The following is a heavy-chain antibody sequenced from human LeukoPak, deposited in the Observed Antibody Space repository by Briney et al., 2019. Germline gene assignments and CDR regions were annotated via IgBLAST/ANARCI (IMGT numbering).Heavy chain of an antibody. CDR1: GGSIESYY. CDR2: IAASGTT. D-gene: IGHD3-9*01. CDR3: ARFPYFEGFDY. V-gene: IGHV4-4*08. J-gene: IGHJ4*02. Sequence: SETLSITCSVSGGSIESYYWSWIRQPPGKGLEFIGYIAASGTTKHNPSLKSRVTLSMDTSKNQFSLKLRSVTAADTAVYFCARFPYFEGFDYWGQGTQVIVSS.